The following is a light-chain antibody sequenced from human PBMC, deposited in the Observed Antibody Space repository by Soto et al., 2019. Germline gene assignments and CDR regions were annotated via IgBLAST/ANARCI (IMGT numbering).Light chain of an antibody. CDR3: QQYSSYLT. CDR2: DAS. V-gene: IGKV1-5*01. Sequence: IQMTQSPSSRSSSLGDRVTITCQASQDIKNYLNWYQQKPGKAPKLLIYDASSLESGVPSRFSGSGSGTEFTLTISSLKPDDFATDFCQQYSSYLTFGQGTKVDIK. J-gene: IGKJ1*01. CDR1: QDIKNY.